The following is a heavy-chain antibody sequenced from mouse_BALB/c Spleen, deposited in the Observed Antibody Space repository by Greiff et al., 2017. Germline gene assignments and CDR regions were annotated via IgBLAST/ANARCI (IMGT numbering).Heavy chain of an antibody. J-gene: IGHJ3*01. CDR1: GYTFTSYW. Sequence: QVQLQQPGAELVKPGASVKLSCKASGYTFTSYWMHWVKQRPGQGLEWIGEINPSNGRTNYNEKFKSKATLTVDKSSSTAYMQLSSLTSEDSAVYYCARGDGYYGGAYWGQGTLVTVSA. V-gene: IGHV1S81*02. D-gene: IGHD2-3*01. CDR2: INPSNGRT. CDR3: ARGDGYYGGAY.